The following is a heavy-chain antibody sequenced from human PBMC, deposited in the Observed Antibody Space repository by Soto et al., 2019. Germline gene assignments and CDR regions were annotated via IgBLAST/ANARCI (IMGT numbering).Heavy chain of an antibody. CDR1: GESFSAFY. CDR2: IHHSGKT. CDR3: VRFEDRFPSGPLADY. V-gene: IGHV4-34*01. D-gene: IGHD3-10*01. Sequence: QVQVQQWGAGLLKPSETLSLACAVYGESFSAFYWNWIRQSPGKGLEWIGDIHHSGKTNYNPSLKSRLTMSTDTSKNQFFLRLTSVTAADTALYYCVRFEDRFPSGPLADYWGQGTLVSVSS. J-gene: IGHJ4*02.